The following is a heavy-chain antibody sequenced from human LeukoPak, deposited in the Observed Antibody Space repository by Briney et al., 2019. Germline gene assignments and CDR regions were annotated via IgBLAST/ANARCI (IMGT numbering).Heavy chain of an antibody. J-gene: IGHJ1*01. CDR3: AKENYGDSTGGRFQH. Sequence: PGGSLRLSRAASGFTFSSYAMSWVRQTPVKGLEWVSVISGSGGSTYYADSVKGRFTISRVNSKNTLYLQMNSLRAEDTAVYYCAKENYGDSTGGRFQHWGQGTLVTVSS. D-gene: IGHD4-17*01. CDR1: GFTFSSYA. V-gene: IGHV3-23*01. CDR2: ISGSGGST.